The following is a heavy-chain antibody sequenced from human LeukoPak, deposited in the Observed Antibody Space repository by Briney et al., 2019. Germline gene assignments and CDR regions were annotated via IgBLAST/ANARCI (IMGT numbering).Heavy chain of an antibody. CDR1: GFTVSSDA. D-gene: IGHD1-1*01. CDR2: ISGSGGST. J-gene: IGHJ6*03. CDR3: ARVEATTGRNYHYYYMDV. V-gene: IGHV3-23*01. Sequence: WGSLRLSCAASGFTVSSDARRCVREASGEGLWSSLAISGSGGSTYYADSVKGRFTISRDNSQTPLYLQMDSLRVEATAVYFCARVEATTGRNYHYYYMDVWGKGTTVTVSS.